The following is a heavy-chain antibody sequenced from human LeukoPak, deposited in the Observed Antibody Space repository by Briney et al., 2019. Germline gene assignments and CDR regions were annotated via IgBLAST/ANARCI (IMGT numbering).Heavy chain of an antibody. D-gene: IGHD6-6*01. CDR3: ARAVEQLVVFDY. CDR2: IYYSGST. J-gene: IGHJ4*02. V-gene: IGHV4-31*03. CDR1: GGSISSGGYY. Sequence: SETLSLTCTVSGGSISSGGYYWSWIRPHPGKGLEWIGYIYYSGSTYYNPSLKSRVTISVDTSKNQFSLKLSSVTAADTAVYYCARAVEQLVVFDYWGQGTLVTVSS.